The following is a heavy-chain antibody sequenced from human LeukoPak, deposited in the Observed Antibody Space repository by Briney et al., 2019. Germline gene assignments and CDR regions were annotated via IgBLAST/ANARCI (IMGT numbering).Heavy chain of an antibody. CDR3: ARKVFFDSSGFSFDY. CDR2: ISGYNGNT. Sequence: ASVRVSCKTSGYTFISYGISWVRQAPGQGLEWMGWISGYNGNTNYAQKLQGRVTMTTDTSTSTAYMELRSLRSDDTAVYYCARKVFFDSSGFSFDYGARGPRVPVSS. V-gene: IGHV1-18*04. J-gene: IGHJ4*02. CDR1: GYTFISYG. D-gene: IGHD3-22*01.